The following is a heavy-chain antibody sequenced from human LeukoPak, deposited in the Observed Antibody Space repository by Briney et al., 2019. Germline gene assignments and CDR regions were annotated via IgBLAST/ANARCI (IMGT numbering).Heavy chain of an antibody. J-gene: IGHJ4*02. D-gene: IGHD2-2*01. CDR2: INHSGST. CDR1: GFTFSSYE. V-gene: IGHV4-34*01. CDR3: ARGKPSHSFDY. Sequence: SGGSLRLSCAASGFTFSSYEMNWIRQPPGKGLEWIGEINHSGSTNYNPSLKSRVTISVDTSKNQFSLKLSSVTAADTAVYYCARGKPSHSFDYWGQGTLVTVSS.